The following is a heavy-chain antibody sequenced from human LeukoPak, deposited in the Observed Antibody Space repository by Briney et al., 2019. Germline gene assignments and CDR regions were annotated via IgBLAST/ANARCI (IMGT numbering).Heavy chain of an antibody. D-gene: IGHD4-11*01. CDR2: ISSTGSTT. J-gene: IGHJ4*02. Sequence: GGSLRLSCAVSGFTFSSLSMNWVRQAPGKGLEWVSYISSTGSTTYYANSVKGRFTVSRDNAKDSLYLQMNNLRDEDTAVYYCARDLISGDYTFDYWGQGALVAVSS. V-gene: IGHV3-48*02. CDR3: ARDLISGDYTFDY. CDR1: GFTFSSLS.